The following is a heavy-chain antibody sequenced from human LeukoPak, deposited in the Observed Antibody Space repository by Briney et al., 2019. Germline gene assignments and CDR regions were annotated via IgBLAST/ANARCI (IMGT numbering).Heavy chain of an antibody. Sequence: GASVKVSCKASGYTFTSYYMHWVRQAPGQGLEWMGWINPNSGGTNYAQKFQGRVTMTRDTSISTAYMELSRLRSDDTAVYYCAREFIPFEYSSSSWKSWSYSSSLRLDYWGQGTLVTVSS. CDR2: INPNSGGT. CDR3: AREFIPFEYSSSSWKSWSYSSSLRLDY. CDR1: GYTFTSYY. V-gene: IGHV1-2*02. J-gene: IGHJ4*02. D-gene: IGHD6-6*01.